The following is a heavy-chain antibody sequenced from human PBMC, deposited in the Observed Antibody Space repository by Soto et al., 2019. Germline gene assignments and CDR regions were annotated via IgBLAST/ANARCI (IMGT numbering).Heavy chain of an antibody. CDR2: IIPILGIA. CDR3: ARVPSYSGYDSYYFDY. J-gene: IGHJ4*02. D-gene: IGHD5-12*01. CDR1: GGTFSSYT. Sequence: SVKVSCKASGGTFSSYTISWVRQAPGQGLEWMGRIIPILGIANYAQKFQGRVTITADKSTSTAYMELSSLRSEDTAVYYCARVPSYSGYDSYYFDYWGQGTLVTVSS. V-gene: IGHV1-69*02.